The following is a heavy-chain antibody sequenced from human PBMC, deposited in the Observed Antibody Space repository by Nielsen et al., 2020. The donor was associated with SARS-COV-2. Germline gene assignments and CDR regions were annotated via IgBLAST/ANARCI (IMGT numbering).Heavy chain of an antibody. V-gene: IGHV3-74*01. CDR1: GFTFSSYW. CDR2: INSDGSST. CDR3: AILGGAMVRGVDLDV. J-gene: IGHJ6*02. D-gene: IGHD3-10*01. Sequence: GGSLRLSCAASGFTFSSYWMYWVRQAPGKGLVWVSRINSDGSSTSYADSVKGRFTISRDNAKNTLYLQMNSLRAEDTAVYYCAILGGAMVRGVDLDVWGQGTTVTVSS.